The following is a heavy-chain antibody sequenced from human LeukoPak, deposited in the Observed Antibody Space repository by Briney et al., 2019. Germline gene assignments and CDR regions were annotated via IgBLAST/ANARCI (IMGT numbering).Heavy chain of an antibody. J-gene: IGHJ5*02. Sequence: SQTLSLTCTVSGGSISSGGYYWSWIRQHPGKGLEWIGYIYYSGSTYYNPSLKSRVTISVDTSKNQFSLKLSSVTAADTAVYYCARGFSGWLNWFYPWGQGTLVTVSS. V-gene: IGHV4-31*03. CDR3: ARGFSGWLNWFYP. D-gene: IGHD6-19*01. CDR1: GGSISSGGYY. CDR2: IYYSGST.